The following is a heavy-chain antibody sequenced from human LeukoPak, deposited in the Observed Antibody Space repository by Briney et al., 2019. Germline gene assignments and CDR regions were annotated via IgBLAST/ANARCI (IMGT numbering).Heavy chain of an antibody. CDR2: VCHSGST. V-gene: IGHV4-38-2*01. CDR1: DYSISSHNY. D-gene: IGHD3-22*01. CDR3: ARNDSSGYFDY. J-gene: IGHJ4*02. Sequence: PSETLSLTCAVSDYSISSHNYWGWIRPPPGKGLEWIGSVCHSGSTHYSPSLKSRVTISVDTSKNQFSLKLSSVTAADTAVYYCARNDSSGYFDYWGQGTLVTVSS.